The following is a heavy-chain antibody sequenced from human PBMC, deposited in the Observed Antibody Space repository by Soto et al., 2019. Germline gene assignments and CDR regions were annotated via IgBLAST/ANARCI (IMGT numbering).Heavy chain of an antibody. CDR1: GGTFSSYA. CDR2: IIPIFGTA. V-gene: IGHV1-69*13. Sequence: SLKVSCKASGGTFSSYAISWVRQAPGQGLEWMGGIIPIFGTANYAQKFQGRVTITADESTSTAYMELSSLRSEDTAVYYCARGRFLEWFPTDYWGQGTLVTVSS. CDR3: ARGRFLEWFPTDY. J-gene: IGHJ4*02. D-gene: IGHD3-3*01.